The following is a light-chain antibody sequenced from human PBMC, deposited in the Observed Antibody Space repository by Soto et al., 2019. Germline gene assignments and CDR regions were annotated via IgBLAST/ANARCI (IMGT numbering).Light chain of an antibody. V-gene: IGKV3-15*01. Sequence: EIVMTQSPATLSVSPGERATLSCRASQSVSSNLAWYQHKPGQAPRLLIYGASTRATGIPARFSGSGSGTEFTLTISSLQSEDFAVFYCQQRSIGPWTFGQGTKVEIK. CDR1: QSVSSN. CDR3: QQRSIGPWT. CDR2: GAS. J-gene: IGKJ1*01.